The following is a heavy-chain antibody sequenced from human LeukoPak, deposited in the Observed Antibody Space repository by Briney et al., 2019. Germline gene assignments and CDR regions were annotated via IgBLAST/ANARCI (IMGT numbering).Heavy chain of an antibody. Sequence: ASVKVSCKASGGTFTKNAVSWVRQAPGQGLEWMGWINPNSGGTNYAQKFQGRVTMTRDTSISTAYMELSRLRSDDTAVYYCARAVVVAATLGHVDYWGQGTLVTVSS. D-gene: IGHD2-15*01. J-gene: IGHJ4*02. CDR3: ARAVVVAATLGHVDY. CDR1: GGTFTKNA. CDR2: INPNSGGT. V-gene: IGHV1-2*02.